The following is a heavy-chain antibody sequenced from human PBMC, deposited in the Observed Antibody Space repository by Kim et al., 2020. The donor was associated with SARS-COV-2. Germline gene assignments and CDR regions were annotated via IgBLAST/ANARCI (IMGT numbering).Heavy chain of an antibody. J-gene: IGHJ6*02. D-gene: IGHD6-25*01. CDR1: GFTFGSSA. V-gene: IGHV3-23*01. CDR2: VSGSGGAA. Sequence: GGSLRLSCAASGFTFGSSAMSWVRQAPGRGLEWVSSVSGSGGAAFYADSLKGRFTISRDNSKNTLYLQMNSLRADDTAIYYCAKGGRLYGLDGWGQGTT. CDR3: AKGGRLYGLDG.